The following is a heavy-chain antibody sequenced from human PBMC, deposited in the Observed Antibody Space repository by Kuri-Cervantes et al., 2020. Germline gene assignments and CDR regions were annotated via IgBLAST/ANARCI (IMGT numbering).Heavy chain of an antibody. CDR2: INYSGTYK. CDR1: GFSFSYYS. CDR3: ARDPNTGDGY. D-gene: IGHD3-10*01. J-gene: IGHJ4*02. V-gene: IGHV3-21*03. Sequence: LSLTCAASGFSFSYYSMNWVRQAPGKGLEWVASINYSGTYKNYADAVKGRFTISRDNAKNSLLLQMNSLRAEDTAVYYCARDPNTGDGYWGQGTLVTVSS.